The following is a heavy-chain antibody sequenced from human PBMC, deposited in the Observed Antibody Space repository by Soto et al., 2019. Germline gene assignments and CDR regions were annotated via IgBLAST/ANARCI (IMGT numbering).Heavy chain of an antibody. CDR3: ARDGVLPVHPFDY. J-gene: IGHJ4*02. CDR2: ISYDGSNK. Sequence: QVQLVESGGGVVQPGRSLRLSCAASGFTFSSYAMHWVRQAPGKGLEWVAVISYDGSNKYYADSVKGRFTISRDNSKNTLYLQMNSLRAEDTAVYYCARDGVLPVHPFDYWGQGTLVTVSS. D-gene: IGHD1-26*01. V-gene: IGHV3-30-3*01. CDR1: GFTFSSYA.